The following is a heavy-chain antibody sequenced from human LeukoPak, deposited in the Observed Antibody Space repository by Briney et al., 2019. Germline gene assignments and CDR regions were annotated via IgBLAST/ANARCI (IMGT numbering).Heavy chain of an antibody. J-gene: IGHJ6*02. CDR2: IYSGGST. CDR1: GFTVSSNY. Sequence: GGSLRLSCAASGFTVSSNYMSWVRQAPGKGLEWVSVIYSGGSTYYADSVKGRFTISRHNSKNTLYLQMNSLRAEDTAVYYCARGGAKDTAMVNYYYYGTDVWGQGTTVTVSS. D-gene: IGHD5-18*01. CDR3: ARGGAKDTAMVNYYYYGTDV. V-gene: IGHV3-53*04.